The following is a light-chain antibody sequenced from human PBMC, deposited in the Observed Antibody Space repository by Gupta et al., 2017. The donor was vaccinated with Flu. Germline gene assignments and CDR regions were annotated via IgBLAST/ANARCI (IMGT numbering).Light chain of an antibody. CDR2: DAS. Sequence: DIEMTQSPSSLSASVGDKVTITCQASQDIQKFLNWFQLRPGKAPKLLISDASTLQTGVPSRFSGSGYGAAFSLTITSLQPEDVATYYCQQYDNLPYTFGQGTKLEI. V-gene: IGKV1-33*01. CDR1: QDIQKF. CDR3: QQYDNLPYT. J-gene: IGKJ2*01.